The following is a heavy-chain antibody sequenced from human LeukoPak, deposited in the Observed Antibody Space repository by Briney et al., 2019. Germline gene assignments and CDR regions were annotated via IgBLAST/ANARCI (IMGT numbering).Heavy chain of an antibody. CDR1: GFTFSSYW. Sequence: GGSLRLSCAASGFTFSSYWMSWVRQAPGKGLEWVANIKQDGSEKYYVDSVKGRFTISRDNAKNSLYLQMNSLRAEDTAVYYCATAQLHYYDSSGPPNWYFDLWGRGTLVTVSS. CDR3: ATAQLHYYDSSGPPNWYFDL. J-gene: IGHJ2*01. CDR2: IKQDGSEK. D-gene: IGHD3-22*01. V-gene: IGHV3-7*01.